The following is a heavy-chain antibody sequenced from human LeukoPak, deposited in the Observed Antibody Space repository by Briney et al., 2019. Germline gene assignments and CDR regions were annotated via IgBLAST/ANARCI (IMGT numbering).Heavy chain of an antibody. J-gene: IGHJ6*03. Sequence: GGSLRLSCAASGFTFSSYSMNWVRQAPGKGLEWVSAISGSGGSTYYADSVKGRFTISRDNSKNTLYLQMNSLRAEDTAVYYCAKPPSIAARYYYYYMDVWGKGTTVTVSS. CDR2: ISGSGGST. CDR1: GFTFSSYS. CDR3: AKPPSIAARYYYYYMDV. D-gene: IGHD6-6*01. V-gene: IGHV3-23*01.